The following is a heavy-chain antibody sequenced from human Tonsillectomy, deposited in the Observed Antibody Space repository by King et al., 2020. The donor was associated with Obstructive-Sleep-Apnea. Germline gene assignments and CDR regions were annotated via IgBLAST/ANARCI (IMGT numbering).Heavy chain of an antibody. CDR2: IYYSGNT. V-gene: IGHV4-31*03. J-gene: IGHJ4*02. CDR1: GASISSGGYY. CDR3: ARDDGYNPFDY. D-gene: IGHD5-24*01. Sequence: KLQESGPGLVKPSQTLSLTCTVSGASISSGGYYWSWIRQHPGKGLEWIGYIYYSGNTYYNPSLKNRVTTSLDTSKNQFSLKLSSVTVADTAVYYCARDDGYNPFDYWGQGTLVTVSS.